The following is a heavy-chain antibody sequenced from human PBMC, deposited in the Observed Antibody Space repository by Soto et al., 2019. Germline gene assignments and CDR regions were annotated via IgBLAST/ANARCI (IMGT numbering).Heavy chain of an antibody. D-gene: IGHD2-21*01. CDR3: ARDLQAFCIWYSDY. J-gene: IGHJ4*02. Sequence: GGSLRLSCAASGFTFHIYAMSWVRQTPGKGLEWISGLFGNGRGISYADSVKGRFTISRDNSKNMLYLQMNSLRPDDTGVYFCARDLQAFCIWYSDYWGQGTLVTVSS. CDR1: GFTFHIYA. CDR2: LFGNGRGI. V-gene: IGHV3-23*01.